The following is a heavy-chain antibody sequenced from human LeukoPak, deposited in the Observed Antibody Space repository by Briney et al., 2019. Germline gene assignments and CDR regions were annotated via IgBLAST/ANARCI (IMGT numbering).Heavy chain of an antibody. D-gene: IGHD3-16*01. CDR2: IRYDGSNK. Sequence: PGGSLRLSCAASGFTFSSYGMHWVRQAPGKGLEWVAFIRYDGSNKYYADSVKGRFTISRDNSKSTLYLQMNSLRAEDTAVYYCAKSGGEAVDYFDYWGQGTLVTVSS. CDR3: AKSGGEAVDYFDY. CDR1: GFTFSSYG. V-gene: IGHV3-30*02. J-gene: IGHJ4*02.